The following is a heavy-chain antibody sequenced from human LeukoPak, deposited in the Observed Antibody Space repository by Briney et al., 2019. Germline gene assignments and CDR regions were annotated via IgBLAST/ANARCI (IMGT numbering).Heavy chain of an antibody. CDR2: ISGSGGST. CDR3: AKDTAGDSYGNFDY. J-gene: IGHJ4*02. D-gene: IGHD5-18*01. CDR1: GFTFSSYA. V-gene: IGHV3-23*01. Sequence: GGSLRLSCAASGFTFSSYAMSWVRQAPGKGLECVSLISGSGGSTYYADSVKGRFTISRDNSKNTLYLQMNSLRAEDTAVYYCAKDTAGDSYGNFDYWGQGTLVTVSS.